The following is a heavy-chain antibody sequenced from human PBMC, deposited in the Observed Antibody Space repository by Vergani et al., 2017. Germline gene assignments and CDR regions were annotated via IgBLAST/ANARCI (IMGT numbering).Heavy chain of an antibody. Sequence: EVQLLESGGGLVQPGGSLRLSCEASGFSFPGYAMSWVRQAPGKGLEWVSSVSGSSATPYYADSVMGRFIISRDNSKNTLHLKMNSLRADDTAVYYCTKGSRGYTGYFFGYWGQGTLATVSS. CDR2: VSGSSATP. CDR3: TKGSRGYTGYFFGY. V-gene: IGHV3-23*01. CDR1: GFSFPGYA. J-gene: IGHJ4*02. D-gene: IGHD5-12*01.